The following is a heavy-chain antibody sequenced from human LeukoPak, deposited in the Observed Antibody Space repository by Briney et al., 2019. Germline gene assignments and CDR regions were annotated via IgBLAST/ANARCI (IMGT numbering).Heavy chain of an antibody. D-gene: IGHD3-10*01. CDR2: IYYSGST. CDR3: ARDSLQFTMVRGVRSWFDP. CDR1: GGSISSGGYY. V-gene: IGHV4-61*08. J-gene: IGHJ5*02. Sequence: SETLSLTCTVSGGSISSGGYYWSWIRQHPGKGLEWIGYIYYSGSTNYNPSLKSRVTISVDTSKNQFSLKLSSVTAADTAVYYCARDSLQFTMVRGVRSWFDPWGQGTLVTVSS.